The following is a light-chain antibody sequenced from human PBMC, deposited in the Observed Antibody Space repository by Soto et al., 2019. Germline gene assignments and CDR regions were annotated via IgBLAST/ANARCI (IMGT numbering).Light chain of an antibody. CDR1: GSDIGAYNY. CDR3: SSYTKTPSLV. Sequence: QSVLTQPASVSGSPGQSITISCTGTGSDIGAYNYVSWYQQHPGEAPKLLIYDVSYRPSGISNRFSGSKSGDTASLTISGLQAEAEDDYYCSSYTKTPSLVFGGGTKLTVL. CDR2: DVS. J-gene: IGLJ3*02. V-gene: IGLV2-14*03.